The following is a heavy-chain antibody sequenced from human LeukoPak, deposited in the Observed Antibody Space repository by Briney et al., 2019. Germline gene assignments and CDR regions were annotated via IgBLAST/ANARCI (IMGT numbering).Heavy chain of an antibody. J-gene: IGHJ5*02. V-gene: IGHV4-34*01. Sequence: SETLSLTCAVSGGSFSGYYWSWIRQPPGKGLEWIGEINHSGSTNYNPSLKSRITISIDTSKNQFSLKLSSVTAADTAVYYCARVGYSYGFDPWGQGTLVTVSS. CDR2: INHSGST. CDR3: ARVGYSYGFDP. CDR1: GGSFSGYY. D-gene: IGHD5-18*01.